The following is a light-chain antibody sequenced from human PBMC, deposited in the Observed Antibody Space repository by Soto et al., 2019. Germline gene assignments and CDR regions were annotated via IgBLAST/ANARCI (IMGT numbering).Light chain of an antibody. J-gene: IGLJ1*01. V-gene: IGLV2-18*02. CDR1: SSDVGSYNR. CDR2: EVS. Sequence: QSALTQPPSVSGSPGQSVAISCTGTSSDVGSYNRVSWYQQPPGAAPKLMIYEVSNRPSGVPDRFSGSKSGNTASLTISGLQAEDEADYYCNSYTGSSPYVFGTGTKLTVL. CDR3: NSYTGSSPYV.